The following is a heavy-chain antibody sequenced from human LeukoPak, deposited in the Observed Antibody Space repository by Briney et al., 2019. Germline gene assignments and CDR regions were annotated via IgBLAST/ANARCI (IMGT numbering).Heavy chain of an antibody. CDR1: GGSISSYY. CDR2: IYYSGST. D-gene: IGHD2-21*01. V-gene: IGHV4-59*08. CDR3: ARRSHCGRYFDY. Sequence: SETLSLTCTVSGGSISSYYWSWIRQPPGKGLEWIGYIYYSGSTNYNPSLKSRVTISVDTSKNQFSLKLSSVTAADTAVYYCARRSHCGRYFDYWGQGTLVTVSS. J-gene: IGHJ4*02.